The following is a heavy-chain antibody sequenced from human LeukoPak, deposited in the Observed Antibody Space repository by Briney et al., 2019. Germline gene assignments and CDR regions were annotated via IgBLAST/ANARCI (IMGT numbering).Heavy chain of an antibody. Sequence: GASVKVSCKASGYTFTSYGISWVRQAPGQGLEWMGWISAYNGNTNYAQKLQGRVTMTTDTSTSTAYMELRSLRSDDTAVYYCARDGYCSGGSCCFLAPFDCWGQGTLVTVSS. CDR3: ARDGYCSGGSCCFLAPFDC. V-gene: IGHV1-18*01. D-gene: IGHD2-15*01. CDR1: GYTFTSYG. J-gene: IGHJ4*02. CDR2: ISAYNGNT.